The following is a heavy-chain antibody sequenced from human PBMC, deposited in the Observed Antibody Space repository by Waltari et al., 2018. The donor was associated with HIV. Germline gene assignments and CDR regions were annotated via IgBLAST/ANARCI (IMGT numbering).Heavy chain of an antibody. Sequence: DVQLVESGGGLVKPGQSLRLSCIASGFKFDLFSMTWVRQAPGWGLGWVASISKSGYYVYYSDSLKVRVTVSRDNGKESLLLQVSSLAADDTGLYFCVRDRTSETTGDFDSWGRGVPVIVSS. CDR1: GFKFDLFS. V-gene: IGHV3-21*02. CDR3: VRDRTSETTGDFDS. D-gene: IGHD1-1*01. CDR2: ISKSGYYV. J-gene: IGHJ4*02.